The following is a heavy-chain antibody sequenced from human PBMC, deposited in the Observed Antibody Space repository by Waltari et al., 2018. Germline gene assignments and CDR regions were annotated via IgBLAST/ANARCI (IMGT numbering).Heavy chain of an antibody. CDR2: IYYRGST. V-gene: IGHV4-59*01. J-gene: IGHJ5*02. CDR3: ANGGYDYVWGSYPFDP. Sequence: QVQLQESGPGLVKPSETLSLTCPVSGGSISSYYWSWIRQPPGKGLEWIGYIYYRGSTNYNPSLKSRVTISVDTSKNQVSLKLSSVTAADTAVYYGANGGYDYVWGSYPFDPWGQGTLVTVSS. D-gene: IGHD3-16*02. CDR1: GGSISSYY.